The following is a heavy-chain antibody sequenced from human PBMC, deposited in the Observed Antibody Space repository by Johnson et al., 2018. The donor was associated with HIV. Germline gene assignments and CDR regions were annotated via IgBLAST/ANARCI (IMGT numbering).Heavy chain of an antibody. V-gene: IGHV3-33*01. J-gene: IGHJ3*02. CDR2: IWYDGSNK. CDR3: ARETNYYDSSGGLGLDI. D-gene: IGHD3-22*01. Sequence: QVQLVESGGGVVQPGRSLRLSCAASGFTFSSYGMHWVRQAPGKGLEWVAVIWYDGSNKYYADSVKGRFTISRDNSKNTLYLQMNSLRAEDTALYYCARETNYYDSSGGLGLDIWGQGTMVTVSS. CDR1: GFTFSSYG.